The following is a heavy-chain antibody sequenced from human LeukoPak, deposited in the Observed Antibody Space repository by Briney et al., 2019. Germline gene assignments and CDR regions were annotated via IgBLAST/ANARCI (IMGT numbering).Heavy chain of an antibody. J-gene: IGHJ3*02. V-gene: IGHV5-51*01. Sequence: GESLKISCKGSGYSFTSYWIGWVREMPGKGLEWMGIMYPGDSDTRYSPSFQGQVTISADKSISTAYLQWSSLKASDTAMYYCARIPSYDAFDIWGQGTMVTVSS. CDR3: ARIPSYDAFDI. CDR1: GYSFTSYW. CDR2: MYPGDSDT. D-gene: IGHD3-10*01.